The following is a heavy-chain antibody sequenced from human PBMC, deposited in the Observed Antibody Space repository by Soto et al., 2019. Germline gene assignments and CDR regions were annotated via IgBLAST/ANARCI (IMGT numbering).Heavy chain of an antibody. Sequence: SETLSLTCTVSGGSISSGGYYWSWIRQHPGKGLEWIGYIYYSGFTYYNPSLKSRVTISVDTSKNQFSLKLSSVTAADTAVYYFASLITMIVVVRGGDAFDIWGQGTMVTVSS. D-gene: IGHD3-22*01. CDR2: IYYSGFT. V-gene: IGHV4-31*03. CDR1: GGSISSGGYY. J-gene: IGHJ3*02. CDR3: ASLITMIVVVRGGDAFDI.